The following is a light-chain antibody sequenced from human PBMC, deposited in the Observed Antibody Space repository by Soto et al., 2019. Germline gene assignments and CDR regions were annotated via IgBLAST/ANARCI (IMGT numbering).Light chain of an antibody. CDR1: QSVSSN. J-gene: IGKJ1*01. V-gene: IGKV3-15*01. Sequence: EIVMTQSPATLSVSPGERATLSCRASQSVSSNLAWYQQKPGQAPRLLIYGASTRATGIPARFSGTGSGTDFTLTISSLQPDDFATYYCQQYNIYSWTFGQGTKVDIK. CDR2: GAS. CDR3: QQYNIYSWT.